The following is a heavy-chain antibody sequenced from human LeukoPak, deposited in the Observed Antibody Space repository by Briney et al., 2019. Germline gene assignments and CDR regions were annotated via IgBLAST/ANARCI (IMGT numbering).Heavy chain of an antibody. D-gene: IGHD2-2*01. CDR1: GFTFSSYA. J-gene: IGHJ3*02. CDR2: ISYDGRNK. V-gene: IGHV3-30*04. Sequence: GRSLRLSCAASGFTFSSYAMQWVRQAPGKGLEWVAVISYDGRNKYYADSVRGRFTISRDNSKNTLYLQMNSLRAEDTAVCYCARSGRYCSGISCYAKPYDAFDIWGQGTMVTVSS. CDR3: ARSGRYCSGISCYAKPYDAFDI.